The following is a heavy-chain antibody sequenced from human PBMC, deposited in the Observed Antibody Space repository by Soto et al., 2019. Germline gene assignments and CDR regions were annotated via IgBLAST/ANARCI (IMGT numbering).Heavy chain of an antibody. CDR3: ARAMWGPAGRITWFAP. J-gene: IGHJ5*02. Sequence: ETFPHTYSVSGGTPTPNDWILFRHPPGKGLEWIGYIYYSGSTNYNPSLKSRVTISVDTSKNQFSLKLSSVTAADTAVYYCARAMWGPAGRITWFAPWGQGTLVTVS. CDR2: IYYSGST. CDR1: GGTPTPND. V-gene: IGHV4-59*01. D-gene: IGHD2-2*01.